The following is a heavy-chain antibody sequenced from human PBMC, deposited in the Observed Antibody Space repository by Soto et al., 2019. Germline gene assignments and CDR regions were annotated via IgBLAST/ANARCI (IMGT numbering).Heavy chain of an antibody. CDR1: GYSFPSST. Sequence: QVQLVQSGAEVKRPGASVKVSCKASGYSFPSSTISWVRQAPGQGLEWVGWINAYNGNTKYTQKLQGRFTMTTDTSTSTAYMELEYLRSDDTAMYFCAIANYGDNDYWGQGTLVTVSS. CDR3: AIANYGDNDY. CDR2: INAYNGNT. V-gene: IGHV1-18*01. J-gene: IGHJ4*02. D-gene: IGHD4-17*01.